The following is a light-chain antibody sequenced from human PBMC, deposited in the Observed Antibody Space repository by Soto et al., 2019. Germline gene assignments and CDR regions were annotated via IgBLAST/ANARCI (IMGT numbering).Light chain of an antibody. CDR3: ISYIPSTTTHWV. CDR2: GDS. Sequence: QSVLTQPPSVSGAPGQRVTISCTGSSSNIGRGYDVHWYQQFPGSAPRLLLSGDSNRPSGVPDRFSGSRSGTSASLAITGLQAEDEADYYCISYIPSTTTHWVFGGGTKLTVL. J-gene: IGLJ3*02. CDR1: SSNIGRGYD. V-gene: IGLV1-40*01.